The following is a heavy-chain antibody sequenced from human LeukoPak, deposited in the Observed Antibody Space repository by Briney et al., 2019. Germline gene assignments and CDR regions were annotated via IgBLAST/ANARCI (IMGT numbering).Heavy chain of an antibody. CDR2: IYYSGST. CDR1: GGSISGYY. CDR3: ARVSAPVTSYMDV. D-gene: IGHD2-21*02. V-gene: IGHV4-59*12. Sequence: SETLSLTCIVSGGSISGYYWSWIRQPPGKGLEWIGSIYYSGSTDYNPSLKSRVIISVDTSKNQFSLSLISVTAADTAVYYCARVSAPVTSYMDVWGKGTTVTVSS. J-gene: IGHJ6*03.